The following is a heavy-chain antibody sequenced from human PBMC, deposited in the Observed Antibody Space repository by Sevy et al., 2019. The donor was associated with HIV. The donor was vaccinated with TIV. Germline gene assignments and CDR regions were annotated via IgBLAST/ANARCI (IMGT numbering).Heavy chain of an antibody. CDR2: IYPGDSDT. V-gene: IGHV5-51*01. D-gene: IGHD2-2*01. CDR3: ARQDRQLPSSSNWFDP. J-gene: IGHJ5*02. CDR1: GYSFTSYW. Sequence: GESLKISCKGSGYSFTSYWIGWVRQMPGKGLEWMGIIYPGDSDTRYSPSFQGQVTISADKSISTAYLQWSSLKASDTAMYYCARQDRQLPSSSNWFDPWGQGTLVTVSS.